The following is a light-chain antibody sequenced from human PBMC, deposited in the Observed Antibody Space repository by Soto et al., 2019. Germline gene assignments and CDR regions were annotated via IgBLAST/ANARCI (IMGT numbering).Light chain of an antibody. Sequence: DIQMTQSPSTLSASVGDRVTITCRASQSISSWLAWYQQKPGKAPKLLIYRASNLQSGGPSRFSGSGSGTEFTLTISSLQPDDFATYYCQRYVGYSLTFGQGTKLEIK. CDR3: QRYVGYSLT. V-gene: IGKV1-5*03. CDR1: QSISSW. J-gene: IGKJ2*01. CDR2: RAS.